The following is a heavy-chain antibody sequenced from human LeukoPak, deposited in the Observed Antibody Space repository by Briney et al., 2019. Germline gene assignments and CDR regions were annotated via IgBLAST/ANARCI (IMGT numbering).Heavy chain of an antibody. Sequence: ASVKVSCKASGYTFTSYGITWVRQAPGQGLEWMGWINANNGNTNYAQNLQGRATMTTDTSTSTAYMELRSLRSDDTAVYYCARGFDRYCSSTSCYFWFDPWGQGTLVTVSS. CDR1: GYTFTSYG. CDR3: ARGFDRYCSSTSCYFWFDP. D-gene: IGHD2-2*01. J-gene: IGHJ5*02. V-gene: IGHV1-18*01. CDR2: INANNGNT.